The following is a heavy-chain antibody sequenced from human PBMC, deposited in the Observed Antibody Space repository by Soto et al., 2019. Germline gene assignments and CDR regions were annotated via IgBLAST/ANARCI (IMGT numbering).Heavy chain of an antibody. CDR1: GGTFSTYA. CDR3: ARPKGTYSSGYYYFYF. CDR2: IIPLFGTA. J-gene: IGHJ4*02. V-gene: IGHV1-69*01. D-gene: IGHD6-19*01. Sequence: QVQLEQSGGEVKQPGSSVRVSCKTSGGTFSTYAINWVRQAPGQGLEWMGAIIPLFGTADYSQKFQGRVTITAVESTSTAYMELSSLRFDDTAVYFCARPKGTYSSGYYYFYFWGQGTLVTVSS.